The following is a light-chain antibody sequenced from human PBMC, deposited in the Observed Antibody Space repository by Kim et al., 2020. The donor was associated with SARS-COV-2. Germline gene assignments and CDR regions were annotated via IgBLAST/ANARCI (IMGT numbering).Light chain of an antibody. Sequence: GQSITISCTGTSSDVGGYNYVSWYQQHPGKAPKLMIYDVSNRPSGVSNRFSGSKSGNTASLTISELQAEDEADYYCSSYTSSIPYVFGTGTKVTVL. CDR3: SSYTSSIPYV. V-gene: IGLV2-14*03. CDR1: SSDVGGYNY. CDR2: DVS. J-gene: IGLJ1*01.